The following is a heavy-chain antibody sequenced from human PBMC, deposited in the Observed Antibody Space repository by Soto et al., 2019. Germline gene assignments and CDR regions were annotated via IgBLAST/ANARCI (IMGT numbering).Heavy chain of an antibody. CDR2: IYYSGST. Sequence: SETLSLTCTVSGGSISSYYWSWIRQPPGKGLECIGYIYYSGSTNYNPSLKSRVTISVDTSKNQFSLKLSSVTAADTAVYYCARRYGASFDYWGQGTQVT. D-gene: IGHD4-17*01. V-gene: IGHV4-59*01. J-gene: IGHJ4*02. CDR3: ARRYGASFDY. CDR1: GGSISSYY.